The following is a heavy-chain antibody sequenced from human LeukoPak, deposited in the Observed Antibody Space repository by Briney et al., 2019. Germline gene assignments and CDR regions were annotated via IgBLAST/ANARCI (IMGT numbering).Heavy chain of an antibody. J-gene: IGHJ4*02. CDR3: ARESAAAGTPTDY. V-gene: IGHV1-18*01. CDR1: GFTFTSYG. D-gene: IGHD6-13*01. CDR2: ISGYNGNT. Sequence: ASVKVSCKASGFTFTSYGINWVRQAPGQGLEWMGWISGYNGNTNYAQKLQGRVTISTDTSTNTAYMELRSLRSDDTAVYYCARESAAAGTPTDYWGQGTLVTVSS.